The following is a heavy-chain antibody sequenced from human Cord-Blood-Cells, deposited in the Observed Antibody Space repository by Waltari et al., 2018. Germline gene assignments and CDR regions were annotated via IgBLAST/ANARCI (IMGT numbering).Heavy chain of an antibody. V-gene: IGHV4-34*01. CDR2: INHSGST. CDR1: GGSFSGYY. D-gene: IGHD1-20*01. J-gene: IGHJ4*02. Sequence: QVQLQQRGAGLLKPSETLSLTGAVYGGSFSGYYWSWTSQPPGKGLEWIGEINHSGSTNYNPSLKSRVTISVDTSKNQFSLKLSSVTAADTAVYYCARGLYNWNDAPFDYWGQGTLVTVSS. CDR3: ARGLYNWNDAPFDY.